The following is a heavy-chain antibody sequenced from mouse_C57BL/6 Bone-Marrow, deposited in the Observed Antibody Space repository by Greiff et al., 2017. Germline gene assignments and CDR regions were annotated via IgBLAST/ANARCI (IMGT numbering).Heavy chain of an antibody. J-gene: IGHJ4*01. Sequence: EVQLQQSGPVLVKPGASVKMSCKASGYTFTDYYMNWVKQSHGKSLEWIGVINPYHGGTSYNQKFKGKATLTVDKSSSTAYMELNSLTSEDSAVYYCARGELRPYAMDYWGQGTSVTVSS. D-gene: IGHD3-2*02. CDR1: GYTFTDYY. CDR3: ARGELRPYAMDY. CDR2: INPYHGGT. V-gene: IGHV1-19*01.